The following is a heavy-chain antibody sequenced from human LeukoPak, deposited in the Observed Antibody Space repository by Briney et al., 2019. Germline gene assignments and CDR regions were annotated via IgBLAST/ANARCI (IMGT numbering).Heavy chain of an antibody. CDR3: VSVTMVRGVIGGFDY. CDR2: IYSGGST. D-gene: IGHD3-10*01. Sequence: PGGSLRLSCAASGFTFTSYGMTWVRQAPGKGLEWVSVIYSGGSTYYADSVKGRFTISRDNSKNTLYLQMNSLRAEDTAVYYCVSVTMVRGVIGGFDYWGQGTLVTVSS. CDR1: GFTFTSYG. V-gene: IGHV3-53*01. J-gene: IGHJ4*02.